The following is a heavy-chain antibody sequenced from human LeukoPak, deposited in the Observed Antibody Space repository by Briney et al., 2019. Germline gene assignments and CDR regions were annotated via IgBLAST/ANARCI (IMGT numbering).Heavy chain of an antibody. J-gene: IGHJ4*02. Sequence: PGGSLRLSCAASGFTFSSYSMNWVRQAPGKGLEWVSSISSSSSYIYYADSVKGRFTISRDNAKNSLYLQMNSLRSDDTAVYYCARALPSIVVVPGDYWGQGTLVTVSS. D-gene: IGHD2-2*01. CDR1: GFTFSSYS. CDR3: ARALPSIVVVPGDY. CDR2: ISSSSSYI. V-gene: IGHV3-21*04.